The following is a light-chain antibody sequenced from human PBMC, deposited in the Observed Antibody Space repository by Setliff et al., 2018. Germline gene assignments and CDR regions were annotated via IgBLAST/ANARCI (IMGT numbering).Light chain of an antibody. J-gene: IGLJ1*01. V-gene: IGLV2-14*03. CDR2: EVT. Sequence: QSALAQPASVSGSPGQSITISCTGTSNDIGYYNFVSWYQQYPGKHPKLFIYEVTNRPSGVSNRFSGSKSGNTASLTISGLQAEDEADYYCNSYTGTTTPYVFGTGTKV. CDR1: SNDIGYYNF. CDR3: NSYTGTTTPYV.